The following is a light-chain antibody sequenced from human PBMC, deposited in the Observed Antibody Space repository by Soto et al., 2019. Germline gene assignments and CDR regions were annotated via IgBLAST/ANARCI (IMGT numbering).Light chain of an antibody. J-gene: IGKJ1*01. CDR1: QGIGSY. Sequence: DIQMTQSPSSLSASVGDRVTITCRASQGIGSYLAWYHKTPGKVPKLLIYAASTLQAGVPSRFSVSGSGTDFTLTISSLQPEDVGTDYCQNHNNAPRTFGQGTKVDI. CDR3: QNHNNAPRT. CDR2: AAS. V-gene: IGKV1-27*01.